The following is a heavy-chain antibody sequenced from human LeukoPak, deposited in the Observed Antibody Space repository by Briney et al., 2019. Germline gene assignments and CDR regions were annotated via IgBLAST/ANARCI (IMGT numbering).Heavy chain of an antibody. CDR1: GFTFSSYS. Sequence: GGSLRLSCAASGFTFSSYSMNWVRQAPGKGLEWVSSISSSSSYIYYADSVKGRFTISRDNAKNSLYLQMNSLRADDTAVYYCARDIHAGSYTLDYWGHGTLVTVSS. J-gene: IGHJ4*01. D-gene: IGHD1-26*01. V-gene: IGHV3-21*01. CDR2: ISSSSSYI. CDR3: ARDIHAGSYTLDY.